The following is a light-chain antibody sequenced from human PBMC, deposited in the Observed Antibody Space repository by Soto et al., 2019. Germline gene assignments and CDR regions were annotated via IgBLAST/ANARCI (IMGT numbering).Light chain of an antibody. CDR1: QSLLNSANDKIH. CDR3: QQEFSAHLT. Sequence: DIVMTQSPASLAVSLGERATINCKSSQSLLNSANDKIHLAWYQQKPGQPPKLLIWRASTRDSGVPDRFSGSGSGTDFTLTINSLQAEDVATYYCQQEFSAHLTFGGGTKVEI. CDR2: RAS. V-gene: IGKV4-1*01. J-gene: IGKJ4*01.